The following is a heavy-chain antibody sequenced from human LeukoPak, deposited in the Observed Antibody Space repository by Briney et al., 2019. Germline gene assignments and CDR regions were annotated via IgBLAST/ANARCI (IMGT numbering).Heavy chain of an antibody. D-gene: IGHD6-19*01. J-gene: IGHJ4*02. CDR1: GFTFSDYY. V-gene: IGHV3-11*04. Sequence: PGGSLGLSCVASGFTFSDYYMSWIRQAPGKGLEWVSYIRSSGTTIHYADSVKGRFTISRDNAKNSLYLQMNSLRAEDTAVYYCARDRGAVTDVFDYWGQGTLVTVSS. CDR2: IRSSGTTI. CDR3: ARDRGAVTDVFDY.